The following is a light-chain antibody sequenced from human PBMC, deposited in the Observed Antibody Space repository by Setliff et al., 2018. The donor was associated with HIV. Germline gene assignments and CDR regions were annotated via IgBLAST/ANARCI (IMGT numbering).Light chain of an antibody. CDR1: QSISTW. Sequence: DTQMTQSPSTLSASVGDRVTITCRASQSISTWLAWYQQEPGKAPKLLIYKASSLQSGVPSRFSGSGSGTEFTLTISSLQPDDFATYYCQQYNAFSGTFGQGTKVDIK. CDR2: KAS. J-gene: IGKJ2*02. CDR3: QQYNAFSGT. V-gene: IGKV1-5*03.